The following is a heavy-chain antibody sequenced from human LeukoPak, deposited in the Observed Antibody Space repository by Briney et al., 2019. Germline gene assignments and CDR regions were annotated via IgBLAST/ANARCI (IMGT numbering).Heavy chain of an antibody. CDR3: AREGYYDSGSPSTFYFDS. J-gene: IGHJ4*02. D-gene: IGHD3-10*01. V-gene: IGHV1-18*01. CDR2: ISAYNGKT. Sequence: ASVKVSCKASGYTFTSYGISWVRQAPGQGLEWMGWISAYNGKTNYAQKLQGRVTMTTDTSTSTAYMELRSLRPEDTAIYYCAREGYYDSGSPSTFYFDSWGQGTLVTVSS. CDR1: GYTFTSYG.